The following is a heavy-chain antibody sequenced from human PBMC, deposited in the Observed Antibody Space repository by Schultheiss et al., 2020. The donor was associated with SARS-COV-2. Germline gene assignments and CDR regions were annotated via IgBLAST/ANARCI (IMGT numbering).Heavy chain of an antibody. D-gene: IGHD6-13*01. Sequence: SETLSLTCAVYGGSFSGFYWNWIRQPPGKGLEWIGQINHSGSTNYNPSLKSRVTISVDTSKNQFSLKLSSVTAADTAVYYCARGIAAADYWGQGTLVTVSS. CDR2: INHSGST. J-gene: IGHJ4*02. V-gene: IGHV4-34*01. CDR3: ARGIAAADY. CDR1: GGSFSGFY.